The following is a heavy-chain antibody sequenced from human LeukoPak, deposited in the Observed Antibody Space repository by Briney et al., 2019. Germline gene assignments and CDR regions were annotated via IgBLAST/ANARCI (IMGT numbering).Heavy chain of an antibody. CDR3: AREGVAAAPGVPYYYYYYYMDV. CDR2: IYHSGST. Sequence: SETLSLTCTVSGYSISSGYYWGWIRQPPGKGLEWIGSIYHSGSTYYNPSLKSRVTISVDTSKNQFSLKLSSVTAADTAVYYCAREGVAAAPGVPYYYYYYYMDVWGKGTTVTVSS. CDR1: GYSISSGYY. D-gene: IGHD6-13*01. V-gene: IGHV4-38-2*02. J-gene: IGHJ6*03.